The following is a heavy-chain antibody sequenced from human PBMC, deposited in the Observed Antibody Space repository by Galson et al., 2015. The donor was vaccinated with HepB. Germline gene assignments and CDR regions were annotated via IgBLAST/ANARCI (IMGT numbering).Heavy chain of an antibody. D-gene: IGHD1-26*01. J-gene: IGHJ3*02. V-gene: IGHV1-69*13. CDR3: ARGWELLGAFDI. CDR1: GGTFSSYA. CDR2: IIPIFGTA. Sequence: SVKVSCKASGGTFSSYAISWVRQAPGQGLEWMGGIIPIFGTANYAQKFQGRVTITADESTSTAYMELSSLRSEDTAVYYCARGWELLGAFDIWGQGTMVTVSS.